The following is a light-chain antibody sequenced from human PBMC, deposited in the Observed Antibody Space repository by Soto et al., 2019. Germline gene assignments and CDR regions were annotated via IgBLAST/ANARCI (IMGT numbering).Light chain of an antibody. CDR2: AAS. CDR1: QGIRTY. Sequence: DIQMTQSPSSLSASVGDRVTITCRASQGIRTYLAWYQQKPGKVPKLLIYAASTLQSGFPSRFSGSGSGTDFTLTISSLQPEDVATYYCQKYNSAPLTFGGGNKVEIK. V-gene: IGKV1-27*01. CDR3: QKYNSAPLT. J-gene: IGKJ4*01.